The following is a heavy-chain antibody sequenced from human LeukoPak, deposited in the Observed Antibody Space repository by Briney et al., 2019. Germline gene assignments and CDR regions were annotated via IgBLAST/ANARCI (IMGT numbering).Heavy chain of an antibody. D-gene: IGHD1-26*01. Sequence: GGSLRLSCVASGFTFSVHGMTWVRQAPGEGLDWVSSVGGGVDIYYADSVKGRFTASRDDSMKTVYLQMNSLRAEDTAVYYCAKDATPHNGIWDNFDHWGQGTPVTVSS. J-gene: IGHJ4*02. CDR1: GFTFSVHG. V-gene: IGHV3-23*01. CDR3: AKDATPHNGIWDNFDH. CDR2: VGGGVDI.